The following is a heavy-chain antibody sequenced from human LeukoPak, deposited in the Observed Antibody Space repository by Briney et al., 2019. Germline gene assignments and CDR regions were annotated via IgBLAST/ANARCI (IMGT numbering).Heavy chain of an antibody. CDR2: IYHSGSA. CDR1: GGSISSGGYY. D-gene: IGHD6-6*01. V-gene: IGHV4-30-2*01. J-gene: IGHJ6*03. Sequence: PSETLSLTCTVSGGSISSGGYYWSWIRQPPGKGLEWIGYIYHSGSAYYNPSLKSRVTISVDRSKNQFSLKLSSVTAADTAVYYCARDSPSSSSLYYYYMDVWGKGTTVTVSS. CDR3: ARDSPSSSSLYYYYMDV.